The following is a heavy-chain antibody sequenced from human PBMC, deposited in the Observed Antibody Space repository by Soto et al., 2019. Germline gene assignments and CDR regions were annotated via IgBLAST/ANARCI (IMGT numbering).Heavy chain of an antibody. V-gene: IGHV3-13*01. CDR1: GFTFNIYA. CDR3: ARDPSGWGLDV. J-gene: IGHJ6*02. CDR2: IGTAGDT. D-gene: IGHD2-15*01. Sequence: VQLVESGGGLVQPGGSLRLSCAASGFTFNIYAMHWVRQVRGKGLEWVSAIGTAGDTHYSGSAKGRFTISRENAKNSLYLQMNSLRAEDTAVYYCARDPSGWGLDVWGQGTTVTVSS.